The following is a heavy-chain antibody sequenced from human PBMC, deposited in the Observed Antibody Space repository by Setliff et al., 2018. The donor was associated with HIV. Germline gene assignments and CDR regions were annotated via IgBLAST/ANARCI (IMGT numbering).Heavy chain of an antibody. V-gene: IGHV4-38-2*02. CDR1: GYSISSGYY. CDR3: ARERQWLERDYFDY. D-gene: IGHD6-19*01. Sequence: SETLSLTCAVSGYSISSGYYWGWIRQPPGKGLEWIGSIYHSGSTYYNPSLKSRVTISVDTSKNQFSLKLSSVTAADTAVYYGARERQWLERDYFDYWGQGTLVTVS. J-gene: IGHJ4*02. CDR2: IYHSGST.